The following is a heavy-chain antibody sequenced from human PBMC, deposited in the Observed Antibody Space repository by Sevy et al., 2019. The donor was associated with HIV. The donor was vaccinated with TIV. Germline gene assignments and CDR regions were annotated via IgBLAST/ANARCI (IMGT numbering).Heavy chain of an antibody. CDR1: GFTFSNAW. Sequence: GGSLRLSCAASGFTFSNAWMNWVRQAPGKALEWVGRIQSKTDGGTTDYAAPVKGRFTISRDDSKNTLYLQMNRLKTEDTAVYYCTTGTTVTTIYGMDIWGQGTTVTVSS. J-gene: IGHJ6*02. CDR3: TTGTTVTTIYGMDI. V-gene: IGHV3-15*07. CDR2: IQSKTDGGTT. D-gene: IGHD4-17*01.